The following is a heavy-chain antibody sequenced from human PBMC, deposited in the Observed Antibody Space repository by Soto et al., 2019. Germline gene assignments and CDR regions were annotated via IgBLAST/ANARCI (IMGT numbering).Heavy chain of an antibody. D-gene: IGHD3-16*01. J-gene: IGHJ6*02. CDR3: ARVPAYYDYGLNGMDV. CDR2: IYYSGST. CDR1: GGSISSGDYY. V-gene: IGHV4-30-4*01. Sequence: PSETLSLTCTVSGGSISSGDYYWSWIRQPPGKGLEWIGYIYYSGSTYYNPSLKSRVTISVDTSKNQFSLKLSSVTAADTAVYYCARVPAYYDYGLNGMDVWGQGTTVTVSS.